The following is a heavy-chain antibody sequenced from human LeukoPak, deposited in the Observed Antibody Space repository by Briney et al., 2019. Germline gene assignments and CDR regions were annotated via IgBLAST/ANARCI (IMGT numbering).Heavy chain of an antibody. V-gene: IGHV4-59*01. J-gene: IGHJ3*02. Sequence: PSETLSHTCTVSGGSISSYYWSWIRQPPGKGLEWIGYIYYSGSTNYNPSLKSRVTISVDTSKNQFSLKLSSVTAADTAVYYCARVRSGSHDAFDIWGQGTMVTVSS. CDR3: ARVRSGSHDAFDI. CDR2: IYYSGST. D-gene: IGHD1-26*01. CDR1: GGSISSYY.